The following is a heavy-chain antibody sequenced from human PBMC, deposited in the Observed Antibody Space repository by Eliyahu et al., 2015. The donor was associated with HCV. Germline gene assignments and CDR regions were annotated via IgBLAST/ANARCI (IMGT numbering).Heavy chain of an antibody. J-gene: IGHJ4*02. Sequence: QVQLVESGGGVVQPGKSLRLSCAASGFXFTYYGMDWVRQAPGKGLEWVAGIQYDGSKKYYPDSMKGRFTISRDNSKNRLYLQVDSLGAEDTAVYFCARDSDTSGYYSHFDSWGQGTLVTVSS. CDR2: IQYDGSKK. V-gene: IGHV3-33*05. CDR1: GFXFTYYG. D-gene: IGHD3-22*01. CDR3: ARDSDTSGYYSHFDS.